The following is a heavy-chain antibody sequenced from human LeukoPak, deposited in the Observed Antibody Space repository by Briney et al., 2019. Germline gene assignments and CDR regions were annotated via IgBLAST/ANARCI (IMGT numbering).Heavy chain of an antibody. CDR3: ARDYSDLAIDY. D-gene: IGHD1-26*01. Sequence: GASVKVSCMASGYTFTAYYMHWVRQAPGQGLEWMGRINPNSGGTNYAQKFQGRVIMTRDTSISTAYMELSRLRSDDTAVYYCARDYSDLAIDYWGQGTLVTVSS. V-gene: IGHV1-2*06. J-gene: IGHJ4*02. CDR2: INPNSGGT. CDR1: GYTFTAYY.